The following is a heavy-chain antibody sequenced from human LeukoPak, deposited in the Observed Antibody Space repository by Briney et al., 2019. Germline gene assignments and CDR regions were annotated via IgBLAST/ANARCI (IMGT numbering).Heavy chain of an antibody. CDR1: GFTVSSNY. Sequence: GGSLRLSCAASGFTVSSNYMSWVRQAPGKGLEWVSVIYSGGSTYYADSVKGRFTISRDDSKNTLYLQTNSLRAEDTAVYYCAREGRNYYDSSGHSGTFDYWGQGTLVTVSS. CDR2: IYSGGST. V-gene: IGHV3-66*01. D-gene: IGHD3-22*01. CDR3: AREGRNYYDSSGHSGTFDY. J-gene: IGHJ4*02.